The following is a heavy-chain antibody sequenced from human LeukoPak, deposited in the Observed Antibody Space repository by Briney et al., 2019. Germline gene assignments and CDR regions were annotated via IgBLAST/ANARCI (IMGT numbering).Heavy chain of an antibody. CDR3: ARDGTVIAAWVYYYYYYMDV. CDR2: IRYDGSNK. Sequence: GGSLRLSCAASGFTFSSYGMHWVRQAPGKGLEWVAFIRYDGSNKYYADSVKGRFTISRDNSKNTLYLQMNSLRAEDTAVYYCARDGTVIAAWVYYYYYYMDVRGKGTTVTVSS. J-gene: IGHJ6*03. V-gene: IGHV3-30*02. D-gene: IGHD3-22*01. CDR1: GFTFSSYG.